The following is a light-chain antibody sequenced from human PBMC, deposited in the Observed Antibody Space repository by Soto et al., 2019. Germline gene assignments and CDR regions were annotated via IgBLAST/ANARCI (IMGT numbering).Light chain of an antibody. Sequence: DIQMTQSPSSLSASVGDRVTVTCRASQGIRNDLGRYQQKPVKAPKRLIYVASNLQSGVPSRFSGSGSGTEYTLTISSRQPEDASTDYCLQHNSYPLTFGPGTKVDIK. CDR3: LQHNSYPLT. V-gene: IGKV1-17*01. J-gene: IGKJ3*01. CDR2: VAS. CDR1: QGIRND.